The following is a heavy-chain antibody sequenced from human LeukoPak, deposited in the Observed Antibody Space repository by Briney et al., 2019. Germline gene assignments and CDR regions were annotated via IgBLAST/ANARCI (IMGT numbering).Heavy chain of an antibody. CDR1: GFTLSSYA. CDR3: AQWGREAHGVIVPRYFDY. D-gene: IGHD3-10*01. CDR2: VSGGGGRT. Sequence: PGGSLRLSCEASGFTLSSYAMSWVRQAPGKGLEWVSAVSGGGGRTFNADSVKGRFTISRDNARKTLYLEMNSLRAEDTAVYYCAQWGREAHGVIVPRYFDYWGQGTRVTVSS. V-gene: IGHV3-23*01. J-gene: IGHJ4*02.